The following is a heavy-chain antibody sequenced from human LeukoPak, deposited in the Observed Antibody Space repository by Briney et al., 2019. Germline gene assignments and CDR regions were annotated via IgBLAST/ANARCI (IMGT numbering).Heavy chain of an antibody. CDR2: IYYSGST. Sequence: SETLSLTCAVYGGSFSGYYWNWIRQPPGKGLEWIGYIYYSGSTSYNPSLKSRVTISVDTSKNQFSLKLSSVTAADTAVYYCARVVDCSSTSCYSGYYYYGMDVWGQGTTVTVSS. CDR3: ARVVDCSSTSCYSGYYYYGMDV. D-gene: IGHD2-2*01. V-gene: IGHV4-59*01. CDR1: GGSFSGYY. J-gene: IGHJ6*02.